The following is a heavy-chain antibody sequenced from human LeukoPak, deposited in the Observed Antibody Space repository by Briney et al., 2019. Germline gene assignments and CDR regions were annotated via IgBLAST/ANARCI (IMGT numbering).Heavy chain of an antibody. Sequence: GGSLRLSCAASGFTISSYTFGSYTMNWVRQAPGKGLEWLASIDSTSRYIYYTDSVKGRFTISKDNANSSLHLQMNSLRVEDTAVYYCARDANGGNVPFDYWGLGTPVTVSS. V-gene: IGHV3-21*01. CDR3: ARDANGGNVPFDY. D-gene: IGHD4-23*01. CDR1: GFTISSYTFGSYT. CDR2: IDSTSRYI. J-gene: IGHJ4*02.